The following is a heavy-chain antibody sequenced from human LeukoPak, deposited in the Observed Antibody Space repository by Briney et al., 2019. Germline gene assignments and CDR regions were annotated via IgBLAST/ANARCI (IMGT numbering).Heavy chain of an antibody. D-gene: IGHD2/OR15-2a*01. J-gene: IGHJ6*03. CDR3: AAHHYFPLLVRGPLYYYYMDV. Sequence: SETLSLTCAVYGGSFSGYYWSWIRQPPGKGLEWIGEINHSGSTNYNPSLKSRVTISVDTSKNQFSLKLSSVTAADTAVYYCAAHHYFPLLVRGPLYYYYMDVWGKGTTVTVSS. CDR1: GGSFSGYY. CDR2: INHSGST. V-gene: IGHV4-34*01.